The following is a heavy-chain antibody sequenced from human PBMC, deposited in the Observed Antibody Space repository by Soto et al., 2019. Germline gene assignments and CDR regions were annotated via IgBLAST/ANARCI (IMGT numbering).Heavy chain of an antibody. J-gene: IGHJ3*02. CDR2: IKQDGSEK. D-gene: IGHD3-3*01. V-gene: IGHV3-7*01. CDR1: GFTFSSYW. CDR3: ARDRVAARITIFGVVIQDDAFDI. Sequence: GGSLRLSCAASGFTFSSYWMSWVRQAPGKGLEWVANIKQDGSEKYYVDSVKGRFTISRDNAKNSLYLQMNSLRAEDTAVYYCARDRVAARITIFGVVIQDDAFDIWGQGTMVTVSS.